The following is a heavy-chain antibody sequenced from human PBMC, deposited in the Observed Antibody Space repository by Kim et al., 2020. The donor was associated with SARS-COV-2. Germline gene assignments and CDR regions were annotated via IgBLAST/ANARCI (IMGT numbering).Heavy chain of an antibody. CDR3: ARQMPPLRYCSGGSCYLD. J-gene: IGHJ4*02. D-gene: IGHD2-15*01. Sequence: GESLKISCKGSGYRFTSYWIGWVRQMPGKGLEWMGIIYPGDSDTRYSPSFQGQVTISADKSISTAYLQWSSLKASDTAMYYCARQMPPLRYCSGGSCYLDWGQGTLVTVSS. CDR1: GYRFTSYW. V-gene: IGHV5-51*01. CDR2: IYPGDSDT.